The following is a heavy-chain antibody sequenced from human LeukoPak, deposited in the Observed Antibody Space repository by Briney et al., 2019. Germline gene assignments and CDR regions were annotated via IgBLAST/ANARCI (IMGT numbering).Heavy chain of an antibody. D-gene: IGHD1-26*01. J-gene: IGHJ4*02. CDR2: ISAYNGNT. CDR1: GYTFTSYY. Sequence: ASVKVSCKASGYTFTSYYMHWVRQAPGRGLEWMGWISAYNGNTNYAQKLQGRVTMTTDTSTSTAYMELRSLRSDDTAVYYCARTWEGATYFDYWGQGTLVTVSS. V-gene: IGHV1-18*04. CDR3: ARTWEGATYFDY.